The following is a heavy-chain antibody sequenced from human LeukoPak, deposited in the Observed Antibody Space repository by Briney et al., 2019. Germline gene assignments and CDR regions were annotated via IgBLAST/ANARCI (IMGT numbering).Heavy chain of an antibody. CDR3: AKPTPRTYYYDSREGFDP. Sequence: PGGSLRLSCAASGFTFSSYAMSWVRQAPGKGLEWVSAISGSGGSTYYADSVKGRFTISRDNSKNTLYLQMNSLRAEDTAVYYCAKPTPRTYYYDSREGFDPWGQGTLVTVSS. CDR2: ISGSGGST. CDR1: GFTFSSYA. D-gene: IGHD3-22*01. J-gene: IGHJ5*02. V-gene: IGHV3-23*01.